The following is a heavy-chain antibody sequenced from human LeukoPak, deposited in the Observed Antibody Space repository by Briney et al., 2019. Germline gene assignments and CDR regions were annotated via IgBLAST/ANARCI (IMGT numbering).Heavy chain of an antibody. CDR3: ARLSGGSP. V-gene: IGHV5-51*01. CDR2: IFPADSDT. J-gene: IGHJ5*02. D-gene: IGHD2-15*01. CDR1: GYSFTSSW. Sequence: GESLNIPCQASGYSFTSSWIGWVRQMPGKGLEWMGTIFPADSDTRYSPSFQGQVTISVDKSNNTAYLQWSSLKASDTAIYYCARLSGGSPWGQGTLVTVSS.